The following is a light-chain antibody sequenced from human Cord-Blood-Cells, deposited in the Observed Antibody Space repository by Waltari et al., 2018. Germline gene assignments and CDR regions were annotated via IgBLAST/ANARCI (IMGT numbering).Light chain of an antibody. CDR3: QQYGSSSWT. J-gene: IGKJ1*01. CDR2: GAS. Sequence: EIVLTQSPGTLSLSPGERATLSRRAIQSVSSSYLAWSQQKPGQAPRLLTYGASSRATGIPDRFSGSGSGTDFTLTISRLEPEDFAVYYCQQYGSSSWTFGQGTKVEIK. V-gene: IGKV3-20*01. CDR1: QSVSSSY.